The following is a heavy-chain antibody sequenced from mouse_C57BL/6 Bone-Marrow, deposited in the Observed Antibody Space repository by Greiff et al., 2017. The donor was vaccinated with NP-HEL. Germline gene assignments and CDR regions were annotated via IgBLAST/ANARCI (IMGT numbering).Heavy chain of an antibody. D-gene: IGHD2-5*01. J-gene: IGHJ4*01. V-gene: IGHV1-19*01. CDR1: GYTFTDYY. Sequence: SGPVLVKPGASVKMSCKASGYTFTDYYMNWVKQSHGKSLEWIGVINPYNGGTSYNQKFKGKATLTVDKSSSTAYMELNSLTSEDSAVYYCARDYYSNYVGYYAMDYWGQGTSVTVSS. CDR2: INPYNGGT. CDR3: ARDYYSNYVGYYAMDY.